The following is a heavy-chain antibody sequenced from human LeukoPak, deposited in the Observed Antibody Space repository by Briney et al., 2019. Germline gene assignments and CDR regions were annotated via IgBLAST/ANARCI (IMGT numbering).Heavy chain of an antibody. D-gene: IGHD2-15*01. CDR1: GFTFSSYA. CDR2: ISGSGGST. J-gene: IGHJ3*02. Sequence: GGSLRLSCAASGFTFSSYAMSWVRQAPGKGLEWVSAISGSGGSTYYADSVKGRFTISRDNSKNTLYLQMNSLSAQNTVVYYYANNVRGRVQSAFDIWGQGTMVTVSS. CDR3: ANNVRGRVQSAFDI. V-gene: IGHV3-23*01.